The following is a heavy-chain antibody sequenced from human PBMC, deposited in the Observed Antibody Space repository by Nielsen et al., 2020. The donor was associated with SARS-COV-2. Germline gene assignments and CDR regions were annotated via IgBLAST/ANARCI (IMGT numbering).Heavy chain of an antibody. D-gene: IGHD3-10*01. CDR3: ARAYYYGSGSYPNYFDY. J-gene: IGHJ4*02. CDR2: TYYRSKWYN. V-gene: IGHV6-1*01. Sequence: SQTLSLTCAISGDSVSSSSAAWNWIRQSPSRGLEWLGRTYYRSKWYNDYAVSVKSRITINPDTSKNQFSLKLSSVTAADTAVYYCARAYYYGSGSYPNYFDYWGQGTLVTVSS. CDR1: GDSVSSSSAA.